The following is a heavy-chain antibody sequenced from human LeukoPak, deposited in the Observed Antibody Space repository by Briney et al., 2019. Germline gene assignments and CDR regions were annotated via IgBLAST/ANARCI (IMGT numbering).Heavy chain of an antibody. D-gene: IGHD3-10*01. CDR3: ARPSLHYYGSGSYYPPDY. V-gene: IGHV5-51*01. CDR1: GYSFTSYW. J-gene: IGHJ4*02. CDR2: IYPGDSDT. Sequence: GESLKISCKGSGYSFTSYWIGWVRQMPGKGLEWMGIIYPGDSDTRYSPSFQGQVTIPADKSISTAYLQWSSLKASDTAMYYCARPSLHYYGSGSYYPPDYWGQGTLVTVSS.